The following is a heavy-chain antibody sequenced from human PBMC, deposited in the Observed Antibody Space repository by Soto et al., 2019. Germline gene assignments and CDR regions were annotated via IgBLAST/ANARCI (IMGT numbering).Heavy chain of an antibody. CDR3: ARXLEYCTSTRCYGVWFDP. J-gene: IGHJ5*02. CDR2: IYYSGST. CDR1: GGSISSSSYY. V-gene: IGHV4-39*01. Sequence: SETLSLTCTVSGGSISSSSYYWDWIRQPPGKGLEWIGSIYYSGSTYYNPSLKSRVTISVDTSKNQVSLKLSSVTAADTAVYYCARXLEYCTSTRCYGVWFDPWGQGILVTVSS. D-gene: IGHD2-2*01.